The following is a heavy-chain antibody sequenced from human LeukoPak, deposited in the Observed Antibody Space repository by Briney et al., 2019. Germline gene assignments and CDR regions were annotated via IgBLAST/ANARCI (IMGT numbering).Heavy chain of an antibody. CDR3: ARYSAQGTY. V-gene: IGHV1-2*06. D-gene: IGHD1-7*01. Sequence: GASVKVSCKASENTFTGHYVHWVRQAPGQGLEWMGRISPDNGGTNYAQKFRGRVTVTRDTSIRTAYMELGSLTSDDTAVYYCARYSAQGTYWGQGTLVTVSS. CDR1: ENTFTGHY. CDR2: ISPDNGGT. J-gene: IGHJ4*02.